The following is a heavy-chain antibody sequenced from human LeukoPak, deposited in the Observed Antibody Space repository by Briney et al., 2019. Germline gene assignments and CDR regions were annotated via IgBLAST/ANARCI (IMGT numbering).Heavy chain of an antibody. J-gene: IGHJ4*02. CDR3: AREGPNSGSYSDY. CDR1: GYTFTSYY. D-gene: IGHD1-26*01. Sequence: ASVKVSCKASGYTFTSYYMHWVRQAPGQGLEWMAIINPSGGSTSYAQKFQGRVTMTRNTSISTAYMELSSLRSEDTAVYYCAREGPNSGSYSDYWGQGTLVTVSS. V-gene: IGHV1-46*01. CDR2: INPSGGST.